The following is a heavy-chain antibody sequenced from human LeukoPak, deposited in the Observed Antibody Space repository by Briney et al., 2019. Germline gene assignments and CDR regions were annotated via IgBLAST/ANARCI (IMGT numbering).Heavy chain of an antibody. V-gene: IGHV4-59*01. CDR3: ARDGPRYYGSGSYFRDAFDI. CDR1: GDSISGYY. Sequence: SETLSLTCTVSGDSISGYYWSWIRQSPGKGLERIGFIYSSGSTKYNPSLKSRVTFSIDTSTNQFSLRLTSVTASDTAVYYCARDGPRYYGSGSYFRDAFDIWGQGTTVTVSS. J-gene: IGHJ3*02. D-gene: IGHD3-10*01. CDR2: IYSSGST.